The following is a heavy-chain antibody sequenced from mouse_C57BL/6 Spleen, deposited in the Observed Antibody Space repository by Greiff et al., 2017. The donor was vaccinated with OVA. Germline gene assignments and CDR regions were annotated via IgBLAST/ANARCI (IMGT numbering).Heavy chain of an antibody. D-gene: IGHD1-1*01. CDR2: IDPSDSET. V-gene: IGHV1-52*01. J-gene: IGHJ4*01. CDR3: AIYGSSYDYYAMDY. CDR1: GYTFTSYW. Sequence: QVQLQQSGAELVRPGSSVKLSCKASGYTFTSYWMHWVKQRPIQGLEWIGNIDPSDSETHYNQKFKDKATLTVDKSSSTAYMQLSSLTSEDSAVYYCAIYGSSYDYYAMDYWGQGTSVTVSS.